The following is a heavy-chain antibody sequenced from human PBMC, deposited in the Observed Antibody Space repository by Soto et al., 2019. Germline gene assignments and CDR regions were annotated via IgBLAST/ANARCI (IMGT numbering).Heavy chain of an antibody. J-gene: IGHJ6*02. D-gene: IGHD6-13*01. CDR3: ARDCAADGYYYYGMDV. Sequence: QVQLVQSGAEVKKPGASVKVSCKASGYTFTSYGISWVRQAPGQGLEWMGWISAYNGNTNYAQKLQGRVTMTTDTXTXXAYMELRSLRSDDTAVYYCARDCAADGYYYYGMDVWGQGTTATVSS. CDR2: ISAYNGNT. V-gene: IGHV1-18*01. CDR1: GYTFTSYG.